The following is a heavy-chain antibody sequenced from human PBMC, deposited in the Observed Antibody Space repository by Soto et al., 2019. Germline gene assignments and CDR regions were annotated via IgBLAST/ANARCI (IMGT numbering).Heavy chain of an antibody. J-gene: IGHJ4*02. CDR3: AKRSSSSTFDY. CDR1: GFTFSSYA. CDR2: ISGSDDST. V-gene: IGHV3-23*01. Sequence: EVQLLESGGGLVQPGESLRLSCAASGFTFSSYAMSWVRQAPGKGLEWVSVISGSDDSTYYADSVKCQFTISRDNSKNTLDLQMNILRAEDTAVYYCAKRSSSSTFDYWGQGTLVTVSS. D-gene: IGHD6-6*01.